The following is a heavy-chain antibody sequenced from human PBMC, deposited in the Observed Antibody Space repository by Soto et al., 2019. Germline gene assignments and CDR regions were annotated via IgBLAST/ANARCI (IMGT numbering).Heavy chain of an antibody. Sequence: SETLSLTCAVYGGSFSGYYWSWIRQPPGKGLEWIGEINHSGSTNYNPSLKSRVTISVDTSKNQFSLKLSSVTAADTAVYYCARVYRSGWYAATALNWFDPWGQGTMVTVSS. J-gene: IGHJ5*02. CDR3: ARVYRSGWYAATALNWFDP. CDR1: GGSFSGYY. V-gene: IGHV4-34*01. CDR2: INHSGST. D-gene: IGHD6-19*01.